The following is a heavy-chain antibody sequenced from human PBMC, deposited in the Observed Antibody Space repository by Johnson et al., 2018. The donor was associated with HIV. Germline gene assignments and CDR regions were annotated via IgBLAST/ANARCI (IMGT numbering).Heavy chain of an antibody. D-gene: IGHD6-19*01. V-gene: IGHV3-30-3*01. CDR2: ISYDGSNK. CDR3: ARDLETSGWYQGTFDI. J-gene: IGHJ3*02. Sequence: QVQLVESGGGVVQPGRSLRLSCAASGFTFSSYAMHWVRQAPGKGLEWVAVISYDGSNKYYADSVTGRFTFSRDNSKNTLYLQMNSLRAEDTAVYYCARDLETSGWYQGTFDIWGQGTMVTVSS. CDR1: GFTFSSYA.